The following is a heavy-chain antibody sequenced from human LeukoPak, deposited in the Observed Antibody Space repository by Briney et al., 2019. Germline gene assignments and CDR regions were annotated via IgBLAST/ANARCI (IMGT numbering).Heavy chain of an antibody. Sequence: GASVKVSCKVSGYTLTELSMHWVRQAPGKGLEWMGGFDPEDGETIYAQKFQGRVTMTEDTSTDTAYMELSSLRSEDTAVYYCATFMIVVVMARGVSAFDIWGQGTMVTVSS. D-gene: IGHD3-22*01. CDR1: GYTLTELS. V-gene: IGHV1-24*01. CDR3: ATFMIVVVMARGVSAFDI. J-gene: IGHJ3*02. CDR2: FDPEDGET.